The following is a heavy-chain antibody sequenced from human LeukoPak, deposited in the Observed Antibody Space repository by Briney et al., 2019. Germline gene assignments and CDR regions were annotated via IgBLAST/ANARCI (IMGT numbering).Heavy chain of an antibody. CDR1: GFTFSSYS. Sequence: GGSLRLPCAASGFTFSSYSMNWVRQAPGKGLEWVSSISSSSSYIYYADSVKGRFTISRDNAKNSLYLQMNSLRAEDTAVYYCARDPLYGDYADYWGQGTLVTVSS. CDR2: ISSSSSYI. CDR3: ARDPLYGDYADY. J-gene: IGHJ4*02. D-gene: IGHD4-17*01. V-gene: IGHV3-21*01.